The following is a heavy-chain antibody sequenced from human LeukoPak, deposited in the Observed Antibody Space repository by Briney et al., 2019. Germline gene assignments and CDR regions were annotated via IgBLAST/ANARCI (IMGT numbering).Heavy chain of an antibody. Sequence: PGGSLRLSCAASGFTFSNYYMHWVRQAPGKGLVWVSRITGDESSTNYADSVKGRFTISRDNAKNTLYLQMNSLRAEDTAVYYCARDLREADIFEYWGQGIVVTVSS. CDR2: ITGDESST. CDR3: ARDLREADIFEY. J-gene: IGHJ4*02. V-gene: IGHV3-74*01. CDR1: GFTFSNYY. D-gene: IGHD1-26*01.